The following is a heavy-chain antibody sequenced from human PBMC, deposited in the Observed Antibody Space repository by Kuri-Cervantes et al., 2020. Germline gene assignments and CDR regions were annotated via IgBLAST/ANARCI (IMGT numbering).Heavy chain of an antibody. V-gene: IGHV1-8*01. CDR2: INPNTGAT. Sequence: ASVKVSCKASGYTFTSYDINWVRQTTGQGLEWMGWINPNTGATGYAQRFQGRVTMTRDTSISTAYMELSSLRSEDTAVYYCARVRYAPDRPKCSGGSCYYTYYHGMDVWGQGTAVTVSS. CDR3: ARVRYAPDRPKCSGGSCYYTYYHGMDV. J-gene: IGHJ6*02. D-gene: IGHD2-15*01. CDR1: GYTFTSYD.